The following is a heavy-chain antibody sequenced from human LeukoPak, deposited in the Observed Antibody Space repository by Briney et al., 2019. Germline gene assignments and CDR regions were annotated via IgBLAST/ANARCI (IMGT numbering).Heavy chain of an antibody. CDR3: ARGRQDVTMIVVVMTAVSYYLDV. D-gene: IGHD3-22*01. V-gene: IGHV4-34*01. Sequence: SETLSLTCAVYGGSFSGYYWTWIRQTPEKRLEWIGEMNPSGSTNYNPSLKSRVTIPVDTSKNQFSLELSSVTAADTAVYYCARGRQDVTMIVVVMTAVSYYLDVWGKGTTVTVS. CDR1: GGSFSGYY. J-gene: IGHJ6*03. CDR2: MNPSGST.